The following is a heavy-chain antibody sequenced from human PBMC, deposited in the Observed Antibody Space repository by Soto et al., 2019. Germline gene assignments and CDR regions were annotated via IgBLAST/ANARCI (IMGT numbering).Heavy chain of an antibody. Sequence: EVQLVESGGGLVQPGGSLRLSCAASGFTFSDHYMDWVRQAPGKGLEWIARIRIKPRGYTTEYAASVTGRFTISRDDSQKSLYLQMNSLKTEDTAMYFCVRGTYHNTHFYMYVWGNGIMVTVSS. CDR1: GFTFSDHY. CDR2: IRIKPRGYTT. J-gene: IGHJ6*03. V-gene: IGHV3-72*01. CDR3: VRGTYHNTHFYMYV. D-gene: IGHD2-2*01.